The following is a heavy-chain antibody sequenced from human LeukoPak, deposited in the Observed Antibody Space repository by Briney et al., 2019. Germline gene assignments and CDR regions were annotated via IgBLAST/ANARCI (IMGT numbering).Heavy chain of an antibody. CDR1: GGSFSGHY. Sequence: SETLSLTCAVYGGSFSGHYWSWIRQPPGKGLEWIGEINHSGSTNYNPSLKSRVTISVDPSKHQFSLKLSSVTAADTAVYYCARSIAAAATHFDYWGQGTLVTVSS. CDR2: INHSGST. V-gene: IGHV4-34*01. CDR3: ARSIAAAATHFDY. D-gene: IGHD6-13*01. J-gene: IGHJ4*02.